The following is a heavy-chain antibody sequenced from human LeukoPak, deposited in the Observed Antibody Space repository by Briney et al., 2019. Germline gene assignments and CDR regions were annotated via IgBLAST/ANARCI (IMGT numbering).Heavy chain of an antibody. V-gene: IGHV4-34*01. Sequence: PSETLSLTCAVYGGSFSGYYWSWIRQPPGKGLGWIGEINHSGSTNYNPSLKSRVTISVDTSKNQFSLKLSSVTAADTAVYYCARGPPGGKHDIVVVPAAITVAYFDYWGQGTLVTVSS. D-gene: IGHD2-2*01. CDR1: GGSFSGYY. CDR3: ARGPPGGKHDIVVVPAAITVAYFDY. J-gene: IGHJ4*02. CDR2: INHSGST.